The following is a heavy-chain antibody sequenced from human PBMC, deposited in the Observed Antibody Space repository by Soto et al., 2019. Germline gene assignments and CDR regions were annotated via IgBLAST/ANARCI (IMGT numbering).Heavy chain of an antibody. CDR3: AKEGYSGWETLNWFDP. Sequence: GGSLRLSCAASGFTFTSYAMNWVRQAPGKGLEWVSVISGNGGSTYYADSVKGRFTISRDNSKNTLYLQMNSLRAEDTAIYYCAKEGYSGWETLNWFDPWGQGTLVTVSS. CDR1: GFTFTSYA. V-gene: IGHV3-23*01. CDR2: ISGNGGST. D-gene: IGHD1-26*01. J-gene: IGHJ5*02.